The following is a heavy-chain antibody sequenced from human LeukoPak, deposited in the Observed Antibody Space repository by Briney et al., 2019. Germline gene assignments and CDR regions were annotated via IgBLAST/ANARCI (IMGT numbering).Heavy chain of an antibody. CDR2: ISSSSSTI. CDR1: GFTFSSYS. CDR3: ARDPGGYSSGWSYFDY. J-gene: IGHJ4*02. D-gene: IGHD6-19*01. Sequence: PGGSLRLSCAASGFTFSSYSMNWVRQAPGKGLEWVSYISSSSSTIYYADSVKGRFTISRDNAKNSLYLQMNSLRAEDTAVCYCARDPGGYSSGWSYFDYWGQGTLVTVSS. V-gene: IGHV3-48*01.